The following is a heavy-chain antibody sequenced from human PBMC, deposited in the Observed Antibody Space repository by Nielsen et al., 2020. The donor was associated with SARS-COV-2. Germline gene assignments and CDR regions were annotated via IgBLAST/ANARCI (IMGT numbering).Heavy chain of an antibody. V-gene: IGHV1-18*01. CDR2: ISAYNGNT. CDR3: AKAYSSSWYPDY. CDR1: GYTFTSYG. J-gene: IGHJ4*02. D-gene: IGHD6-13*01. Sequence: ASVKVSCKASGYTFTSYGISWVRQAPGQGLEWMGWISAYNGNTNYAQKLQGRVTMTRDTSTSTVYMELSSLRSEDTAVYYCAKAYSSSWYPDYWGQGTLVTVSS.